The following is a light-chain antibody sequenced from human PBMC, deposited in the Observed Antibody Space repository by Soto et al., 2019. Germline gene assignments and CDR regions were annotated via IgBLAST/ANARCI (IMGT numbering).Light chain of an antibody. CDR1: QSVTTY. J-gene: IGKJ5*01. Sequence: ETVLTQSPATLSLSPGEIATLSCGASQSVTTYLAWYQQKPGQAPRLLIYDASVRATGIPARFSASGSGTDFTLTISSLEPEDFAVYYCQQRSNWPPEITFGQGTRLEIK. CDR3: QQRSNWPPEIT. CDR2: DAS. V-gene: IGKV3-11*01.